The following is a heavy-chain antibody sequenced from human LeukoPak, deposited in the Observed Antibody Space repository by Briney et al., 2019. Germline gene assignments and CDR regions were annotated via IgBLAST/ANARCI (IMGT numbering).Heavy chain of an antibody. J-gene: IGHJ4*02. Sequence: PSETLSLTCTVSGGSISSGGYYWSWIRQHPGKGLEWIGYIYYSGSTYYNPSLKSRVTISVDTSKNQFSLKLSSVTAADTAVYYCASYPLIHADGYFDYWGQGTLVTVSS. CDR1: GGSISSGGYY. V-gene: IGHV4-31*03. CDR3: ASYPLIHADGYFDY. CDR2: IYYSGST. D-gene: IGHD2-8*01.